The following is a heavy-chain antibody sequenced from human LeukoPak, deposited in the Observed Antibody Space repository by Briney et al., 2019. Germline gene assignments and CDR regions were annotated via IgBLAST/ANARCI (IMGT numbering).Heavy chain of an antibody. CDR2: INHSGST. Sequence: SETLSLTCAVYGGSFSGYYWSWIRQPPGKGLEWIGEINHSGSTNYNPSLKSRVTISVDTSKNQFSLKLSSVTAADTAVYYCARGNYYGSGSSRGNWFDPSGQGTLVTVFS. CDR1: GGSFSGYY. D-gene: IGHD3-10*01. CDR3: ARGNYYGSGSSRGNWFDP. J-gene: IGHJ5*02. V-gene: IGHV4-34*01.